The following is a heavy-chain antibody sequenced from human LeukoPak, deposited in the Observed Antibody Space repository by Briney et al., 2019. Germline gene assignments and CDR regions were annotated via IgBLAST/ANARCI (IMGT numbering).Heavy chain of an antibody. D-gene: IGHD3-10*01. J-gene: IGHJ6*02. CDR2: IYYSGST. CDR3: ARYYYGSGRPVYYGMDV. V-gene: IGHV4-61*05. CDR1: SYSNSSNYY. Sequence: SETLSLTCTVSSYSNSSNYYWGWTRQPPGKGLEWIGYIYYSGSTNYNPSLKSRVTISVDTSKNQFSLKLSSVTAADTAVYYCARYYYGSGRPVYYGMDVWGQGTTVTVSS.